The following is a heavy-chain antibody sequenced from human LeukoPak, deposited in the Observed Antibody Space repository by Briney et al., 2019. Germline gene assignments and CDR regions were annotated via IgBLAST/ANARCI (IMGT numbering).Heavy chain of an antibody. CDR2: INPNSGST. Sequence: ASVKVSCKASGYTFTGYYMHWVRQAPGQGLEWMGWINPNSGSTNYAQKFQGRVTMTRDTSISTAYMELSRLRSDDTAVYYCARDLSNPGDDPWGQGTLVTVSS. CDR3: ARDLSNPGDDP. CDR1: GYTFTGYY. D-gene: IGHD2/OR15-2a*01. J-gene: IGHJ5*02. V-gene: IGHV1-2*02.